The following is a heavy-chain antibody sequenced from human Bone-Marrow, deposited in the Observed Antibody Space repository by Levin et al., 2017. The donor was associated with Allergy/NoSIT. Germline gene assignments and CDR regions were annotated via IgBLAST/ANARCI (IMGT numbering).Heavy chain of an antibody. V-gene: IGHV4-34*01. CDR1: GGSFSTYS. J-gene: IGHJ5*02. CDR3: ARVPETWIDT. CDR2: INHSGST. Sequence: SETLSLTCAVYGGSFSTYSWTWIRQPPGKGLEWIGKINHSGSTNYNPSLKSRITISLDTSKNHFSLKLSSVTAADTAVYYCARVPETWIDTWGQGTLVTVSS.